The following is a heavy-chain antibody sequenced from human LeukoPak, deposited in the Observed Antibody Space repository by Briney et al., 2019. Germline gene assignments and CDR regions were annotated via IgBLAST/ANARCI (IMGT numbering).Heavy chain of an antibody. CDR3: ARTSRWFPLNPPLGY. D-gene: IGHD4-23*01. V-gene: IGHV1-2*02. Sequence: ASVKVSCKASGYTFTGYYMRWVRQAPGQGLEWMGWINPNSGGTNYAQKFQGRVTMTRDTSISTAYMELSRLRSDDTAVYYCARTSRWFPLNPPLGYWGQGTLVTVSS. CDR2: INPNSGGT. CDR1: GYTFTGYY. J-gene: IGHJ4*02.